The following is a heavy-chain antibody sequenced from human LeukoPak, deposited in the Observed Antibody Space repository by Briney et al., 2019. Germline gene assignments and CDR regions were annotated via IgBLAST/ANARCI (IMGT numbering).Heavy chain of an antibody. CDR3: ARVQGGYSSSWYYFDY. CDR1: FGSISSYY. CDR2: IYDSGST. D-gene: IGHD6-13*01. J-gene: IGHJ4*02. V-gene: IGHV4-59*01. Sequence: SETLSLTCTVSFGSISSYYWSWIRQPPGKGLEWIGYIYDSGSTNYNPSLKSRVTISIDPSKTQFSLNLRSVTTADTAMYFCARVQGGYSSSWYYFDYWGQGTLVTVSS.